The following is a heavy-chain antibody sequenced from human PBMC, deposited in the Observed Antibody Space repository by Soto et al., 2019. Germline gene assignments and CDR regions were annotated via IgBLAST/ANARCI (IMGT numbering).Heavy chain of an antibody. CDR2: IHYSGST. Sequence: PSETLSLTCTVSGGSVTSGGYYWSWIRQSPGKGLEWIGYIHYSGSTYYNSSLKSRVTMSVDTAKNRFSLKVSSVTAADTAVYYCARSPKGLGNFDYWGQGTLVTVSS. CDR1: GGSVTSGGYY. V-gene: IGHV4-30-4*08. J-gene: IGHJ4*02. D-gene: IGHD3-10*01. CDR3: ARSPKGLGNFDY.